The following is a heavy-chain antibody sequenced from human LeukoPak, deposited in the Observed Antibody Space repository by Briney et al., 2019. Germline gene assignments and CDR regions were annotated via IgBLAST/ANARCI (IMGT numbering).Heavy chain of an antibody. CDR2: IYSGDSYT. CDR1: GYSFTYW. CDR3: ASARHGDYVWDY. V-gene: IGHV5-51*01. D-gene: IGHD4-17*01. J-gene: IGHJ4*02. Sequence: GESLKISCKGSGYSFTYWIGWVRQMPGKGLEWMGIIYSGDSYTKYSPSFQGRVTISADKSISTAYLQWSSLEASDTAMYYCASARHGDYVWDYWGQGTLVTVSS.